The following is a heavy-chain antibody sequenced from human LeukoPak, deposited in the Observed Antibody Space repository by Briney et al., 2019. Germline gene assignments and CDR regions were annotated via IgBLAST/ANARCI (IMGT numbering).Heavy chain of an antibody. D-gene: IGHD1-26*01. J-gene: IGHJ5*02. CDR1: GFTFSSYG. CDR3: ARYGSGELRTAGFNWFDP. CDR2: IRYDGSNK. Sequence: GGSLRLSCAASGFTFSSYGMHWVRQAPGKGLEWVAFIRYDGSNKYYADSVKGRFTISRDNAKNSLYLQMNSLRAEDTAVYYCARYGSGELRTAGFNWFDPWGQGTLVTVSS. V-gene: IGHV3-30*02.